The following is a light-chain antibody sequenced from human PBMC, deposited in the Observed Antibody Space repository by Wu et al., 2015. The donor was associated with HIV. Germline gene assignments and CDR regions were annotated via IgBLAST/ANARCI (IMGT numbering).Light chain of an antibody. CDR3: QQYVSSPT. J-gene: IGKJ5*01. CDR1: QRVNSYY. V-gene: IGKV3-20*01. CDR2: GSS. Sequence: IVLTQSPGTLSLSPGERATLSCRASQRVNSYYLAWYQQKFGQAPRLLIYGSSIRATGIPDRFSGSGSGTDFSLTISRLEPEDSAVYFCQQYVSSPTFGQGTRLEIK.